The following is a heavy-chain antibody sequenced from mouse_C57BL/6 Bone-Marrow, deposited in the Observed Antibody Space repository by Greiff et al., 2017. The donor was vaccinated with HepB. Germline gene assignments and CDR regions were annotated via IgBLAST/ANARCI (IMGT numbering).Heavy chain of an antibody. D-gene: IGHD1-1*01. CDR2: INSDGGST. Sequence: EVKVEESGGGLVQPGESLKLSCESNEYEFPSHDMSWVRKTPEKRLELVAAINSDGGSTYYPDTMERRFIISRDNTKKTLYLQMSSLRSEDTALYYCARRNSSPYWYFDVWGTGTTVTVSS. J-gene: IGHJ1*03. CDR3: ARRNSSPYWYFDV. CDR1: EYEFPSHD. V-gene: IGHV5-2*03.